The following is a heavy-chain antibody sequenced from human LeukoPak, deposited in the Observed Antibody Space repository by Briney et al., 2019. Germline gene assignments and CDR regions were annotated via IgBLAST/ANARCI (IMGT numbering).Heavy chain of an antibody. V-gene: IGHV3-33*01. J-gene: IGHJ4*02. CDR1: GFTFSNYG. Sequence: GGSLRLSCAASGFTFSNYGMHWVRQAPGKGLEWVAVIWYDGSNKYYADSVKGRFTISRDNSKNTLYLQMNSLRAEDTAVYYCARMGSSGTYYFDYWGQGTLVTVSS. D-gene: IGHD3-22*01. CDR2: IWYDGSNK. CDR3: ARMGSSGTYYFDY.